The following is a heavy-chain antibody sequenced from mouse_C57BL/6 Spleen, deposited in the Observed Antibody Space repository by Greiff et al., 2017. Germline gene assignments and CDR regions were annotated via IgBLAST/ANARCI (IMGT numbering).Heavy chain of an antibody. V-gene: IGHV1-18*01. CDR1: GYTFTDYN. J-gene: IGHJ2*01. D-gene: IGHD1-1*01. CDR2: INPNNGGT. CDR3: ARRRGDYYGSSYRDYFDY. Sequence: VQLQQSGPELVKPGASVKIPCKASGYTFTDYNMDWVKQSHGKSLEWIGDINPNNGGTIYNQKFKGKATLTVDKSSSTAYMELRSLTSEDTAVYYCARRRGDYYGSSYRDYFDYWGQGTTLTVSS.